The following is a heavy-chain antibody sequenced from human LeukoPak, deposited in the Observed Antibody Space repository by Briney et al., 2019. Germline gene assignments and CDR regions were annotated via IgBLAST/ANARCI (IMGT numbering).Heavy chain of an antibody. CDR2: ISAYNDKT. V-gene: IGHV1-18*04. CDR3: ARAGARISMLRGGLDH. Sequence: ASVKVSCKASGYTFGTYGISWVRQAPGQGLEWMGWISAYNDKTNYAQKYEGRVTMTTDTSTTTAYMELRSLTSDDTAVYYCARAGARISMLRGGLDHWGQGTLVTVSS. D-gene: IGHD2-8*01. J-gene: IGHJ4*02. CDR1: GYTFGTYG.